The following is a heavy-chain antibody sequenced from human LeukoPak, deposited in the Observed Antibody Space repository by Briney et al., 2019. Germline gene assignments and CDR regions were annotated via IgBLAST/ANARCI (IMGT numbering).Heavy chain of an antibody. CDR1: GGSFSGYY. CDR3: ARFTPDYYDSSGYYFDY. Sequence: SETLSLTCAVYGGSFSGYYWSWIRQPPGKGPEWIGEINHSGSTNYNPSLKSRVTISVDTSKNQFSLKLSSVTAADTAVYYCARFTPDYYDSSGYYFDYWGQGTLVTVSS. V-gene: IGHV4-34*01. J-gene: IGHJ4*02. D-gene: IGHD3-22*01. CDR2: INHSGST.